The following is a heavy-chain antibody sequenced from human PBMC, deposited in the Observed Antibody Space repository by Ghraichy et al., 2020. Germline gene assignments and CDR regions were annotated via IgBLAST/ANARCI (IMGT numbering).Heavy chain of an antibody. CDR1: GFTFSSYS. Sequence: GGSLRLSCAASGFTFSSYSMNWVRQAPGKRLEWVSYISSSSSTIYYADSVKGRFTISRDNAKNSLYLQMNSLRDEDTAVYYCARVETRNTMVRGVIWLDLDYWGQGTLVTVSS. CDR3: ARVETRNTMVRGVIWLDLDY. J-gene: IGHJ4*02. D-gene: IGHD3-10*01. V-gene: IGHV3-48*02. CDR2: ISSSSSTI.